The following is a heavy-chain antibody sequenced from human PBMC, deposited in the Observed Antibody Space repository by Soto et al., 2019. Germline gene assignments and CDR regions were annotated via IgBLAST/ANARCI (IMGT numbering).Heavy chain of an antibody. CDR3: ARGAFYGDYTVEGYFDY. J-gene: IGHJ4*02. Sequence: GGSLRLSCAASGFTFSSYAMSWVRQAPGKGLEWVSAISGSGGSTYYADSVKGRFTISRDNSKNTLYLQMNSLRAEDTAVYYCARGAFYGDYTVEGYFDYWGQGVPVTVSS. V-gene: IGHV3-23*01. D-gene: IGHD4-17*01. CDR2: ISGSGGST. CDR1: GFTFSSYA.